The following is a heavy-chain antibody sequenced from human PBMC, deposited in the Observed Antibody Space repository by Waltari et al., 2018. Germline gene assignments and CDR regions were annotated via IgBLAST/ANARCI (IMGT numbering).Heavy chain of an antibody. J-gene: IGHJ4*02. D-gene: IGHD6-13*01. CDR2: ISWNRGWI. CDR1: GFQFDAYV. V-gene: IGHV3-9*03. Sequence: EVQVVESGGGLVQPGRSLRVSCAASGFQFDAYVMHWVREGPGKGLEWVACISWNRGWIGYADSVKGRFTISRDNAKNSLHLQMNSLRAEDMALYYCTNDVTAAGSAQFDYWGQGTLVSVSS. CDR3: TNDVTAAGSAQFDY.